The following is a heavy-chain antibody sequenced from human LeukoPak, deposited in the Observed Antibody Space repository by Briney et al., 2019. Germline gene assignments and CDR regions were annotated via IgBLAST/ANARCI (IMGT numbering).Heavy chain of an antibody. V-gene: IGHV3-9*01. Sequence: GRSLRLSCAASGFTFDDYAMHWVRHAPGKGLEWVSGISWNSGSIGYADSVKGRFTISRDNAKNSLYLQMNSLRAEDTALYYCAKFGSGYDYGGFDYWGQGTLVTVSS. J-gene: IGHJ4*02. CDR1: GFTFDDYA. D-gene: IGHD5-12*01. CDR3: AKFGSGYDYGGFDY. CDR2: ISWNSGSI.